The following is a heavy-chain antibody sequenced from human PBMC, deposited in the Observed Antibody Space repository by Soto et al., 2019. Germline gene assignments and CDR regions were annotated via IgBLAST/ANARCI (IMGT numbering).Heavy chain of an antibody. V-gene: IGHV1-46*01. J-gene: IGHJ4*02. CDR2: INPSGGST. Sequence: ASVKVSCKASGYTFTSYYMHWVRQAPGQGLEWMGIINPSGGSTSYAQKFQGRVTMTRDTSTSTVYMELSSLRSEDTAVYCCARGMVDSSGYSSRFRLDFDYWGQGTLVTVSS. D-gene: IGHD3-22*01. CDR3: ARGMVDSSGYSSRFRLDFDY. CDR1: GYTFTSYY.